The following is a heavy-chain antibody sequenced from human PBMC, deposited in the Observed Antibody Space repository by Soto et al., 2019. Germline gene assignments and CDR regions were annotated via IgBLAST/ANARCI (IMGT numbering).Heavy chain of an antibody. CDR3: VHRQYNGYDWGYFDY. CDR2: LYWDDDE. D-gene: IGHD5-12*01. Sequence: QITVKESGPTLVKPTQTLTLTCTVSGFSLSTSGVAVAWIRQPPGKALEWLALLYWDDDERYSPPLRSRLTTTKDNSKNQVVLTMTNMDPVDTGTYYCVHRQYNGYDWGYFDYWGQGSLVAVSS. J-gene: IGHJ4*02. V-gene: IGHV2-5*02. CDR1: GFSLSTSGVA.